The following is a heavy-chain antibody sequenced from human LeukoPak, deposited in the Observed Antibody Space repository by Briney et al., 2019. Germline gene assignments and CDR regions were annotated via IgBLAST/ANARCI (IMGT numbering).Heavy chain of an antibody. J-gene: IGHJ6*03. D-gene: IGHD3-10*01. Sequence: GGSLRLSCAAAGFTFSSYSMTWVRQAPGKGLEWVSSISSSSSYIYYADSVKGRFTISRHNANNSLYLPMNSLRAQATAVYFCGSERGGGGYYYYYNMDVWGKGTTVTVSS. CDR2: ISSSSSYI. CDR1: GFTFSSYS. V-gene: IGHV3-21*06. CDR3: GSERGGGGYYYYYNMDV.